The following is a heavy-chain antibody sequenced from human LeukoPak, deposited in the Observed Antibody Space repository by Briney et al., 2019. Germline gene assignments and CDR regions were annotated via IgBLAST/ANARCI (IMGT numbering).Heavy chain of an antibody. D-gene: IGHD1-1*01. J-gene: IGHJ6*03. Sequence: PSETLSLTCTVSGGSISSYYWSWIRQPPGKGLEWIGYIYYSGSTNYNPSLKSRVTISVDTSKNQFSLKLSSVTAADTAVYYCARGYKSSYYYYYYMVVWGKGTTVTVSS. CDR1: GGSISSYY. CDR3: ARGYKSSYYYYYYMVV. CDR2: IYYSGST. V-gene: IGHV4-59*01.